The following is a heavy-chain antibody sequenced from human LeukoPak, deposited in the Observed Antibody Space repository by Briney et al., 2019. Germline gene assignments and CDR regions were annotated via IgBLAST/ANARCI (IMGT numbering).Heavy chain of an antibody. J-gene: IGHJ3*02. CDR3: AKHFSGGDCDAFEI. V-gene: IGHV5-51*01. CDR2: IYPYDSDT. D-gene: IGHD2-21*01. Sequence: GESLKISCKGSGYSFTNYWIGWVRQMPGKGLEWMGIIYPYDSDTRYSPSFQGQVTISTDMSISTAYLEWSSLKASDTAMYYCAKHFSGGDCDAFEIWGQGTLLTVSP. CDR1: GYSFTNYW.